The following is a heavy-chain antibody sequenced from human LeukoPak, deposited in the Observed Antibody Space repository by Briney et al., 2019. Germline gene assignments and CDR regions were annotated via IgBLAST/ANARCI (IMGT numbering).Heavy chain of an antibody. J-gene: IGHJ5*02. D-gene: IGHD3-3*01. CDR2: IYYSGST. V-gene: IGHV4-59*08. Sequence: TSETLSLTCTVSGGSISSYYWSWIRQPPGKGLEWIGYIYYSGSTNYNPSLKSRVTISVDTSKNQFSLKLSSVTAADTAVYYCARHVTGYDFWSGYPTRFDPWGQGTLVTVSS. CDR1: GGSISSYY. CDR3: ARHVTGYDFWSGYPTRFDP.